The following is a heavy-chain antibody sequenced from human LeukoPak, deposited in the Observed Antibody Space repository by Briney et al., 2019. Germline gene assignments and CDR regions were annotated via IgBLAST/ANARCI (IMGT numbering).Heavy chain of an antibody. D-gene: IGHD5-18*01. V-gene: IGHV1-2*06. Sequence: ASVKVSCKASGYTFTGHYMHLVRQAPGQGLEWMGRINPNSGGTNYAQKFQGRVTMTMDTSISTADMELSRLRSDDTAVYCCASDPQQLWFYYWGQGTLVTVSS. CDR3: ASDPQQLWFYY. CDR1: GYTFTGHY. CDR2: INPNSGGT. J-gene: IGHJ4*02.